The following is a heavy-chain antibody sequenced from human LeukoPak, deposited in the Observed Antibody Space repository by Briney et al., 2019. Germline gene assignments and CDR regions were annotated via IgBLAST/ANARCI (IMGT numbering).Heavy chain of an antibody. CDR3: ASQGAQQLAPYYYYYMDV. CDR1: GFTFSSYG. D-gene: IGHD6-13*01. V-gene: IGHV3-30*02. Sequence: RSGGSLRLSCAGSGFTFSSYGMHWVRQAPGKGLEWVAFIRYDGNDEYYADSVKGRFTISRHNSKNTLYLQVSSLKTEDTAVYYCASQGAQQLAPYYYYYMDVWGKGTTVTVSS. CDR2: IRYDGNDE. J-gene: IGHJ6*03.